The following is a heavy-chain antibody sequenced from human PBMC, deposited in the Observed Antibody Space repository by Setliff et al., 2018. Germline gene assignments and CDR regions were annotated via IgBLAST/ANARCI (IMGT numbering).Heavy chain of an antibody. Sequence: SETLSLTCTVSGGSIGSSSYYWGWIRQPPGKGLEWIGSIYYSGSTYYNPSLKSRVTISVDTSKNQFSLKLSSVTAADTAVYYCARWTYYGSGSLLKLYYYMDVWGKGTTVT. CDR3: ARWTYYGSGSLLKLYYYMDV. CDR2: IYYSGST. CDR1: GGSIGSSSYY. D-gene: IGHD3-10*01. V-gene: IGHV4-39*07. J-gene: IGHJ6*03.